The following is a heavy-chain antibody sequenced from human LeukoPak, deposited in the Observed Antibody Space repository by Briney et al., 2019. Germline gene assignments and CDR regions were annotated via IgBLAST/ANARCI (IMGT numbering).Heavy chain of an antibody. CDR3: GRSKYSTSWQYYFDY. J-gene: IGHJ4*02. CDR1: GYSFTNYW. CDR2: IYPGDSDT. V-gene: IGHV5-51*01. D-gene: IGHD6-13*01. Sequence: GESLKISCKGSGYSFTNYWIGWVRQMPGKGLEWMGIIYPGDSDTRYSPSFQGQVTMSADKSISTAYLQWSSLKASDTAMYYCGRSKYSTSWQYYFDYWGQGTLVTVSS.